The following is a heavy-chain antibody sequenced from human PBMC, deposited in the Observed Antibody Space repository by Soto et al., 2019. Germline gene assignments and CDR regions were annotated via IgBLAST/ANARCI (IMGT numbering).Heavy chain of an antibody. CDR3: ARHLRTYYYGSGGYWGPPYYYYYGMDV. D-gene: IGHD3-10*01. Sequence: SETLSLTCAVSGGSISTSNWWSWVRQPPGKGLEWIGEVYRTGSTNYNPSLESRLTISVDTSKNQFSLKLSSVTAADTAVYYCARHLRTYYYGSGGYWGPPYYYYYGMDVWGQGTTVTVSS. CDR1: GGSISTSNW. V-gene: IGHV4-4*02. CDR2: VYRTGST. J-gene: IGHJ6*02.